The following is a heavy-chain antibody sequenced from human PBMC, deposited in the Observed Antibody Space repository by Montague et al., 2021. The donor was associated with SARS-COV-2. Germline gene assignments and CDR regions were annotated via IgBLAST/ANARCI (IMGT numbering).Heavy chain of an antibody. CDR2: IYYGGST. Sequence: SETLSLTCTVSGGSISNILFYWGWIRQSPGKGLEWIGNIYYGGSTYYNPSLKSRVTISVDTSKNQFSLNLISVTAADTATYYCARHEDPCGGSCRNWYFDLWGRGTLVTVSS. J-gene: IGHJ2*01. D-gene: IGHD2-15*01. CDR3: ARHEDPCGGSCRNWYFDL. V-gene: IGHV4-39*01. CDR1: GGSISNILFY.